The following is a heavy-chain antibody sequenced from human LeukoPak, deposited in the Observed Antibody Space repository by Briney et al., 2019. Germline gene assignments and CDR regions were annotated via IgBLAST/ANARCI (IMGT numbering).Heavy chain of an antibody. V-gene: IGHV4-61*01. D-gene: IGHD6-19*01. Sequence: PSETLSLTCTVSGGSVSSSRYYWTWVRQPPGKGLEWIGYIYHGSATYNPSLESRVTISLDTSKNQFSLKVTSVSAADTAVYYCAREGGRQWLVSGILDPWGQGALVTVSS. CDR3: AREGGRQWLVSGILDP. CDR2: IYHGSA. CDR1: GGSVSSSRYY. J-gene: IGHJ5*02.